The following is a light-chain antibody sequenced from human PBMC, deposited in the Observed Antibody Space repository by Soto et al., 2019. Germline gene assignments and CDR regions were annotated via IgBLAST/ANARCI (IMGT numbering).Light chain of an antibody. CDR3: NPRYGSPRFT. CDR2: EAS. V-gene: IGKV1-39*01. Sequence: DIQLTQSPSPLSASVGDRVYITCRTSQDVSSYLNWYQAKPGKAPKLLVYEASTLESGFPSRFSRSGSGTAFTLTISILQPEASATYCCNPRYGSPRFTFGPGTRVDI. J-gene: IGKJ3*01. CDR1: QDVSSY.